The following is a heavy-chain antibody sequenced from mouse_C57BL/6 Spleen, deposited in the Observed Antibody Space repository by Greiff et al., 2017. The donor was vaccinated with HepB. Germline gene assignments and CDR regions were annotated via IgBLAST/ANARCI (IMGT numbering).Heavy chain of an antibody. CDR3: AREGYYGSSYGFAY. V-gene: IGHV1-76*01. D-gene: IGHD1-1*01. CDR2: IYPGSGNT. Sequence: VKLMESGAELVRPGASVKLSCKASGYTFTDYYINWVKQRPGQGLEWIARIYPGSGNTYYNEKFKGKATLTAEKSSSTAYMQLSSLTSEDSAVYFCAREGYYGSSYGFAYWGQGTLVTVSA. J-gene: IGHJ3*01. CDR1: GYTFTDYY.